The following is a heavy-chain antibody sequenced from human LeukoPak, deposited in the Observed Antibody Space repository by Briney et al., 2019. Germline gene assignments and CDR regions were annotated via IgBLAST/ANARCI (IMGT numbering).Heavy chain of an antibody. Sequence: SETLSLTCAVYGGSFSGYYWSWIRQPPGKGLEWIGEINHSGSTNYNPSLKSRVTISVDTSKNQFSLKLSSVTAADTAVYYCARGGGYHSYWGQGTLVTVSS. J-gene: IGHJ4*02. CDR2: INHSGST. CDR3: ARGGGYHSY. D-gene: IGHD2-2*01. V-gene: IGHV4-34*01. CDR1: GGSFSGYY.